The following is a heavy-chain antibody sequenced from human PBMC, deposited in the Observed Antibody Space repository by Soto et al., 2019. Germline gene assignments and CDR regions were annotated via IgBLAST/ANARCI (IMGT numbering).Heavy chain of an antibody. CDR1: GFTFSNAW. D-gene: IGHD3-16*01. J-gene: IGHJ4*02. CDR2: IKSKTDGGTT. CDR3: TTDPTLIWGSYLFGYDY. V-gene: IGHV3-15*01. Sequence: GGSLRLSCAASGFTFSNAWMSWVRQAPGKGLEWVGRIKSKTDGGTTDYAAPVKGSFTISRDDSKNTLYLQMNSLKTEDTAVYYCTTDPTLIWGSYLFGYDYWGQGTLVTVSS.